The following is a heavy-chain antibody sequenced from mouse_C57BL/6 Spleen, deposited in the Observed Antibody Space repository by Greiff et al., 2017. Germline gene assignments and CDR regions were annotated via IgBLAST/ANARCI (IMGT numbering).Heavy chain of an antibody. CDR3: ARRYGDGYYEDAMDY. D-gene: IGHD2-3*01. CDR2: INPSSGYT. V-gene: IGHV1-4*01. J-gene: IGHJ4*01. CDR1: GYTFTSYT. Sequence: VQLQQSGAELARPGASVKMSCKASGYTFTSYTMHWVKQRPGQGLEWIGYINPSSGYTKYNQKFKDKATLTADKSSSTAYMQLSSLTSEDSAVYYCARRYGDGYYEDAMDYWGQGTSGTVSS.